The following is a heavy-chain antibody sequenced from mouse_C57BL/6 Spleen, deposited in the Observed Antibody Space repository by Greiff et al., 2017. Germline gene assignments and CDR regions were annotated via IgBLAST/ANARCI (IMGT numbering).Heavy chain of an antibody. J-gene: IGHJ2*01. Sequence: QVQLKQPGAELVKPGASVKLSCKASGYTFTSYWMHWVKQRPGQGLEWIGMIHPNSGSTNYNEKFKSKATLTVDKSSSTAYMQLSSLTSEDSAVYYCARRGTMIFDYWGQGTTRTVSS. V-gene: IGHV1-64*01. CDR1: GYTFTSYW. CDR3: ARRGTMIFDY. CDR2: IHPNSGST. D-gene: IGHD2-4*01.